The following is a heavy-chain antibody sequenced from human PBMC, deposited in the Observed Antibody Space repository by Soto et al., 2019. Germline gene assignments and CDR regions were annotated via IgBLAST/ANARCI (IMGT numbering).Heavy chain of an antibody. J-gene: IGHJ3*02. D-gene: IGHD3-22*01. CDR1: GFTFSSSS. V-gene: IGHV3-21*04. CDR2: ISSSSSYI. Sequence: RMLSFAASGFTFSSSSMHWVRQAPGKGLEWVSSISSSSSYIYYADSVKGRFTISRDNAKNSLYLQMNSLRAEDTAIYYCAKSRIEAAHDSCDIWGQGTPVTVS. CDR3: AKSRIEAAHDSCDI.